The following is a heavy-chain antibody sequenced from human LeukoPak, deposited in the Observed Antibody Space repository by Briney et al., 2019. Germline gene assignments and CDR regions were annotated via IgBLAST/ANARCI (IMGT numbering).Heavy chain of an antibody. CDR3: AREVAYYDSSGRNDAFDI. Sequence: GGSLRLSCVASGFTFSSYAINWVRQAPGRGLEWVSIISGSGDNTNYADSVKGRFTISRDNSKNTLYLQMNSLRAEDTAVYYCAREVAYYDSSGRNDAFDIWGQGTMVTVSS. CDR1: GFTFSSYA. J-gene: IGHJ3*02. D-gene: IGHD3-22*01. CDR2: ISGSGDNT. V-gene: IGHV3-23*01.